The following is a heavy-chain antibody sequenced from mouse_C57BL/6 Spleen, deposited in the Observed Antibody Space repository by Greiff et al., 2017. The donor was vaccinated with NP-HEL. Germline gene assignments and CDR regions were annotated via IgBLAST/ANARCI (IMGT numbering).Heavy chain of an antibody. J-gene: IGHJ2*01. CDR3: ANYGSSY. D-gene: IGHD1-1*01. CDR1: GYTFTSYW. Sequence: VQLQQPGAELVRPGTSVKLSCKASGYTFTSYWMHWVKQRPGQGLEWIGVIDPSDSYTNYNQKFKGKATLTVDTSSSTAYMQLSSLTSEDSAVYYCANYGSSYWGQGTTLTVSS. CDR2: IDPSDSYT. V-gene: IGHV1-59*01.